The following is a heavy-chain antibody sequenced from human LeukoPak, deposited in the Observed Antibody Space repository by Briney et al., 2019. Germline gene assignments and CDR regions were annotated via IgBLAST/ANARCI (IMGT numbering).Heavy chain of an antibody. Sequence: SETLSLTCTVSGGSISSSSYYWGWIRQPPGKGLEWIGSIYYSGSTYYNPSLKSRVTISVDTSKSQFSLKLSSVTAADTAVYYCARQGRISMIVVLIEDAFDIWGQGTMVTVSS. D-gene: IGHD3-22*01. CDR3: ARQGRISMIVVLIEDAFDI. CDR1: GGSISSSSYY. CDR2: IYYSGST. J-gene: IGHJ3*02. V-gene: IGHV4-39*01.